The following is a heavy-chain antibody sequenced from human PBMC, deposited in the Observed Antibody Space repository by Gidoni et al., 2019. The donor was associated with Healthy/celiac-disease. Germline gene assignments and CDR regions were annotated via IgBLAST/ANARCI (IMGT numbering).Heavy chain of an antibody. Sequence: QVQLVQSGAEVTKPGSSVKVSCKASGGTFSSYAIRWVRQAPGQGLEWMGGIIPIFGTANYAQKFQGRVTITADESTSTAYMELSSLRSEDTAVYYCAREGRYDILTGIYYYYGMDVWGQGTTVTVSS. CDR3: AREGRYDILTGIYYYYGMDV. J-gene: IGHJ6*02. D-gene: IGHD3-9*01. CDR1: GGTFSSYA. V-gene: IGHV1-69*01. CDR2: IIPIFGTA.